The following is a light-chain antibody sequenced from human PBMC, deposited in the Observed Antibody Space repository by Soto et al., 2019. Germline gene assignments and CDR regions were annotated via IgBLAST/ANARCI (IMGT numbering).Light chain of an antibody. CDR2: GAS. V-gene: IGKV4-1*01. Sequence: DSVMTQSPDSLAVSLGERATINCKASQRVLSSSNNKNYLAWYQQKPGRSPTVLISGASILQSGVPSRFSGSGSGTDFTLTISSLQPEDFATYYCQQSYSTPRTFGQGTKVDIK. J-gene: IGKJ1*01. CDR3: QQSYSTPRT. CDR1: QRVLSSSNNKNY.